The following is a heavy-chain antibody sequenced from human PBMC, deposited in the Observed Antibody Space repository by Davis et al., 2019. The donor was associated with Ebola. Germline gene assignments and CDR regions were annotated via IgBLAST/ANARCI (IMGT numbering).Heavy chain of an antibody. J-gene: IGHJ4*02. Sequence: MPSETLSLTCTVSGDSISGNYWSWLRQPPGKGLEWIGYIYFTGTTNYNPSLKSRVTIAVDTSKNQFSMRLTSVTASDTGAYYCAKVIAVARFDIWGRGTVVTVSS. CDR2: IYFTGTT. D-gene: IGHD6-19*01. CDR1: GDSISGNY. V-gene: IGHV4-4*08. CDR3: AKVIAVARFDI.